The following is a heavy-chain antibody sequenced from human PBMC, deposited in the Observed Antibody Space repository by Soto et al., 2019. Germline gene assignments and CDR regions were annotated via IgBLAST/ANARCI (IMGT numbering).Heavy chain of an antibody. V-gene: IGHV3-30*18. J-gene: IGHJ3*02. CDR2: ISYDGSNK. Sequence: LRLSCAASGFTFSSYGMHWVRQAPGKGLEWVAVISYDGSNKYYADSVKGRFTISRDNSKNTLYLQMNSLRAEDTAVYYCAKGWDGTFDICGQRTMVTVSS. CDR1: GFTFSSYG. CDR3: AKGWDGTFDI. D-gene: IGHD1-1*01.